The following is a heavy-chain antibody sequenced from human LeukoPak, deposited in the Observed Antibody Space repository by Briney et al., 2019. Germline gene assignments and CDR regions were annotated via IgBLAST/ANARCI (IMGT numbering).Heavy chain of an antibody. CDR2: INQSGGA. CDR3: ATIQRDHAFDI. D-gene: IGHD6-25*01. Sequence: PSETLSLTCAVYGGSFSGYYWSWIRQPPGKRLEWIGEINQSGGANYNPSLGSRVSILVDTSTNQFSPKLSSMTAADTAVYFCATIQRDHAFDIWGQGTMVTVSS. J-gene: IGHJ3*02. V-gene: IGHV4-34*01. CDR1: GGSFSGYY.